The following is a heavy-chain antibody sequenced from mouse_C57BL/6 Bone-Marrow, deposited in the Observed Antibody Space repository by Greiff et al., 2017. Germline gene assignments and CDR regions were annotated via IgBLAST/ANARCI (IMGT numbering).Heavy chain of an antibody. Sequence: QVQLQQPGAELVKPGASVKVSCKASGYTFTSYWMNWVKQRPGQGLEWIGRIHPSDSDTNYNQKFKGKATLTVDKSSSTAYMQLSSLTSEDSAVYYCAIVGVSYGNYWYFDVWGTGTTVTVSS. CDR2: IHPSDSDT. D-gene: IGHD2-1*01. CDR1: GYTFTSYW. CDR3: AIVGVSYGNYWYFDV. V-gene: IGHV1-74*01. J-gene: IGHJ1*03.